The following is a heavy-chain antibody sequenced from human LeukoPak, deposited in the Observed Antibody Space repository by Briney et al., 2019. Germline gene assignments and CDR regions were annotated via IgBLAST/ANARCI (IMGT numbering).Heavy chain of an antibody. CDR2: IYSGGKT. CDR3: ARAYYYGD. J-gene: IGHJ4*02. V-gene: IGHV3-53*01. D-gene: IGHD3-10*01. CDR1: GFSVSGTY. Sequence: GGSLRLSCAASGFSVSGTYMSWVRQAPGKGLEWVSIIYSGGKTYYADSVKGRFTISIDDSKNTVYLQINSLRADDTAVYYCARAYYYGDWGQGTLVTVSS.